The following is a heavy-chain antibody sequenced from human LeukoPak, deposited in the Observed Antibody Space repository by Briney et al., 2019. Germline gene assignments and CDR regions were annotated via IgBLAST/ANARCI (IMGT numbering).Heavy chain of an antibody. J-gene: IGHJ3*02. V-gene: IGHV1-2*02. D-gene: IGHD2-2*01. Sequence: ASVKVSCKASGYSVTGFYIHWVRQAPGQGLEWMGWMNANSGGANYAQGFRGSLTMTRDTSITTAYMDLSSLTSDDTAMYYCITSSTYSTSWGAFDIWGQGTMVTVPS. CDR1: GYSVTGFY. CDR2: MNANSGGA. CDR3: ITSSTYSTSWGAFDI.